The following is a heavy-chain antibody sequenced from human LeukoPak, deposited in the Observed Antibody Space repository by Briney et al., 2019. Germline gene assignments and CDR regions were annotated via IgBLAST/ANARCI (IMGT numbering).Heavy chain of an antibody. J-gene: IGHJ4*02. CDR3: AREGNGLLSKDLDY. D-gene: IGHD2-15*01. CDR2: INPRDGGT. Sequence: ASVKVSCKGSGYTFTDYYLHWVRQAPGQGLEWVGYINPRDGGTSSPPNFRGRVTMTTDASSSTVYMELSRLTSDDTAIYYCAREGNGLLSKDLDYWGQGALVTVSS. V-gene: IGHV1-2*02. CDR1: GYTFTDYY.